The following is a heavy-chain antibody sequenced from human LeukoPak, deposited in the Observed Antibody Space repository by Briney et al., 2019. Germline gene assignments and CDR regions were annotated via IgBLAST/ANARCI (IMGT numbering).Heavy chain of an antibody. CDR2: ISDIGSI. J-gene: IGHJ4*02. V-gene: IGHV4-59*08. CDR3: AAHHPRNTVDF. Sequence: SETLSLTCTVSGGSIISYYWSWIRQPPGKGLEWIAYISDIGSINYNPSLNSRLTISLDTSNNQFSLKLSSVTAAATAVYYCAAHHPRNTVDFCGQGALVTVSS. CDR1: GGSIISYY. D-gene: IGHD2-8*02.